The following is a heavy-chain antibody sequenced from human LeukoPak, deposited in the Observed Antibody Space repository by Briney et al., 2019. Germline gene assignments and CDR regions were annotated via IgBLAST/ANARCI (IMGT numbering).Heavy chain of an antibody. CDR3: AKDRSSSWYGWFDP. V-gene: IGHV3-30*02. CDR1: GLTFSSYG. J-gene: IGHJ5*02. Sequence: GGSLRLSCAASGLTFSSYGMHWVRQAPGKGLEWVAYIRSDGSKEYHADSVKGRFIISRDNSKKILYLQMNSLRAEDTALYYCAKDRSSSWYGWFDPWGQGTLVTVSS. CDR2: IRSDGSKE. D-gene: IGHD6-13*01.